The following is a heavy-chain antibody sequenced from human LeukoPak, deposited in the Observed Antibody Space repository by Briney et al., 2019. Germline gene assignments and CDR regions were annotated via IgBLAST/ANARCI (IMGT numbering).Heavy chain of an antibody. CDR1: GYTFTNYY. D-gene: IGHD5-24*01. Sequence: ASVTVSCKAYGYTFTNYYMHWVRQAPGQGIEWMGLINPGGGNTNYAQNFQGRVTMTRDTSTSTVYMELSSLRSEDTAIYYCARIRDGYNDAYDVWGQGTVVTVPS. CDR3: ARIRDGYNDAYDV. V-gene: IGHV1-46*01. CDR2: INPGGGNT. J-gene: IGHJ3*01.